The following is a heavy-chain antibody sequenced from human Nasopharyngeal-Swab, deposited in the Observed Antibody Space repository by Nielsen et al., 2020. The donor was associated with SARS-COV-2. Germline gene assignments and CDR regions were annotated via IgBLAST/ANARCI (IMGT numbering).Heavy chain of an antibody. J-gene: IGHJ6*02. CDR2: ISGSGSYI. CDR1: GFTFSYYS. D-gene: IGHD1-7*01. V-gene: IGHV3-21*01. Sequence: GESLKISCAASGFTFSYYSMSWVRQAPGKGLEWVSSISGSGSYIYYADSVKGRFTISRDNAKNSLYLQMNSLRAEDTAVYYCARDSELELRLRYYYYYGMDVWGQGTTATVSS. CDR3: ARDSELELRLRYYYYYGMDV.